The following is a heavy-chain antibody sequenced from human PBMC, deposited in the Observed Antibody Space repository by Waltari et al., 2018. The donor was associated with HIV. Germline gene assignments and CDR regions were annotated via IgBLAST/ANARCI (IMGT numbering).Heavy chain of an antibody. CDR2: ISSSGGTM. J-gene: IGHJ6*02. V-gene: IGHV3-11*01. CDR3: VRVAIATGYYYYYGVDV. Sequence: QVQLVESGGGLVRPGGSLRLSCAGSGFTFSDYYMSWIRQSAEKGMELISYISSSGGTMYYADSVKGRFTISRDNAKNSLYLQMNSLRGEDTAVYFCVRVAIATGYYYYYGVDVWGQGTTVTVSS. CDR1: GFTFSDYY. D-gene: IGHD1-1*01.